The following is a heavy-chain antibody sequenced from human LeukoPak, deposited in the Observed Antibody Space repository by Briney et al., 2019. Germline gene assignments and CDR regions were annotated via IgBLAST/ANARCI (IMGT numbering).Heavy chain of an antibody. CDR2: IKQDGSDK. V-gene: IGHV3-7*01. J-gene: IGHJ4*02. CDR3: ARIYHYYDSGSYMFDY. D-gene: IGHD3-10*01. Sequence: GGSLRLSCTASGFTFSSYWMSWVRQTPGKGLEWVANIKQDGSDKYYVDSVKGRFTISGDNAKNSLYLQMNTLRGEDTAVYYCARIYHYYDSGSYMFDYWGQGTLVTVSS. CDR1: GFTFSSYW.